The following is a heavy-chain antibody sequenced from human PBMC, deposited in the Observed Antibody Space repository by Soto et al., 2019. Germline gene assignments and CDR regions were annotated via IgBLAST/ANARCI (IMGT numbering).Heavy chain of an antibody. J-gene: IGHJ6*02. CDR2: INHSGNT. D-gene: IGHD4-17*01. CDR3: ARPPVTTKHYYYYGMDG. CDR1: GGSFSDYY. V-gene: IGHV4-34*01. Sequence: PSETLSLTCAVYGGSFSDYYWNWIRQPPGKGLEWIGEINHSGNTNYNPSLKSRFTISVDTSKNQFSLKLRSVTAEDTAVYYCARPPVTTKHYYYYGMDGWGQGTTVTVSS.